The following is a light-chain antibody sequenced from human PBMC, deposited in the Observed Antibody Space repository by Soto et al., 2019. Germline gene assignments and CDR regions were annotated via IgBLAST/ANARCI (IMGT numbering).Light chain of an antibody. CDR2: GAS. Sequence: EIVLTQSPGTLSLSPGDRATLACRASQSVSSSYLAWYQQKPGQAPRLLIYGASSRATGIPDRFSGSGSGTDFTLTISRLEPEDFAVYYYQQYGSAPGFTFGPGTKVDLK. CDR1: QSVSSSY. V-gene: IGKV3-20*01. CDR3: QQYGSAPGFT. J-gene: IGKJ3*01.